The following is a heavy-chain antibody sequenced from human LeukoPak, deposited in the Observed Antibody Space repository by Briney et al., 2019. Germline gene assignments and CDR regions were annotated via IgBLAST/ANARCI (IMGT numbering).Heavy chain of an antibody. J-gene: IGHJ3*02. Sequence: PGGSLRLSCAASGFTFSGYWMSWVRQAPGKGLEWVANIKQDGSEKYYVDSVKGRFTISRDNAKNSLYLQMNSLRAEDTAVYYCARRIMPTTPADAFDIWGQGTMVTVSS. CDR3: ARRIMPTTPADAFDI. V-gene: IGHV3-7*01. CDR2: IKQDGSEK. D-gene: IGHD5-12*01. CDR1: GFTFSGYW.